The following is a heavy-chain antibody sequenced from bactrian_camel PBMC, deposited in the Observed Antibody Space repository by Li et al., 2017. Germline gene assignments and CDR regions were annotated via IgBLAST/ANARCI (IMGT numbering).Heavy chain of an antibody. CDR1: GFQRKRNC. J-gene: IGHJ4*01. CDR3: AADEDAPKRTCSLMSTYTY. CDR2: IYTLNGQI. V-gene: IGHV3S1*01. Sequence: HVQLVESGGGLMQAGGSLRLSCVTSGFQRKRNCIGWFREVPGKEREGVAAIYTLNGQIHNTNSAKGRFTITYDKTKNTWYLQIDRLQPEDTGTYTCAADEDAPKRTCSLMSTYTYWGQGTQVTVS. D-gene: IGHD1*01.